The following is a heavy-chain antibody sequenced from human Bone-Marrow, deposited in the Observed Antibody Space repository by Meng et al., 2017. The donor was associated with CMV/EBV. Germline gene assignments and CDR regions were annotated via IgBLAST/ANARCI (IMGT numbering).Heavy chain of an antibody. CDR3: ARDLSGVGYADY. J-gene: IGHJ4*02. V-gene: IGHV4-61*01. CDR1: GGSVSSGSYY. Sequence: TVSGGSVSSGSYYWSWIRQPPGKGLEWIGYINYSGRTNYNPSLKSRVPISVDTSKNQFSLNLNSVTAADTAVYYCARDLSGVGYADYWGQGTLVTVSS. CDR2: INYSGRT. D-gene: IGHD5-12*01.